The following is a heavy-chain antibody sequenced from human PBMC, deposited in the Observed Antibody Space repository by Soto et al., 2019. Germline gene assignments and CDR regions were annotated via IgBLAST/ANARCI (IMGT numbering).Heavy chain of an antibody. D-gene: IGHD3-3*01. V-gene: IGHV4-30-2*01. CDR1: GGSISSGSYS. Sequence: PSETLSLTCAVSGGSISSGSYSWSWIRQPPGKGLEWIGYIYHSGSTYYNPSLKSRVTISVDRSKNQFSLKLSSVTAADTAVYYCARGDGSYYDFWSGYYRGIWFDPWGQGTLVTVSS. CDR3: ARGDGSYYDFWSGYYRGIWFDP. J-gene: IGHJ5*02. CDR2: IYHSGST.